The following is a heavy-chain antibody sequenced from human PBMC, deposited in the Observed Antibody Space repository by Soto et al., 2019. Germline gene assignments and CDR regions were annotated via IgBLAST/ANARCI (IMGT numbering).Heavy chain of an antibody. Sequence: QVQLVQSGAEVKKPGALVKVSCKDSGYTFTNYGISWVRQAPGQGLEWMGWISAYNGNTKYAQKLQGRVTMTTDTSTSTAYMELRSLRCDDTAVYYCARGVGSGSYYNQYNWFDPWGQGTLVTVSS. CDR2: ISAYNGNT. J-gene: IGHJ5*02. CDR3: ARGVGSGSYYNQYNWFDP. D-gene: IGHD3-10*01. CDR1: GYTFTNYG. V-gene: IGHV1-18*01.